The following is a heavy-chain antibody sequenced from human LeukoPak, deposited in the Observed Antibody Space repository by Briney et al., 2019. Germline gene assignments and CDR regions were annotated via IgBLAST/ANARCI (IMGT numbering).Heavy chain of an antibody. D-gene: IGHD6-6*01. CDR2: IYYSGST. J-gene: IGHJ4*02. CDR3: ASSSSSSFDY. V-gene: IGHV4-30-4*07. Sequence: LEWIGYIYYSGSTYYNPSLKSRVTISVDTSKNQFSLKLSSVTAADTAVYYCASSSSSSFDYWGQGTLVTVSS.